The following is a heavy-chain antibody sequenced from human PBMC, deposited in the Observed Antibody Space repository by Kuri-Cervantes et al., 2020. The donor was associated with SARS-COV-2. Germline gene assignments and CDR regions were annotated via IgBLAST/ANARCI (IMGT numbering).Heavy chain of an antibody. V-gene: IGHV1-2*04. Sequence: ASVKVSCKASGYTFTGYYMYWVRQAPGQGLEWMGWINPDSGCTNYAQKFQGWVTMTSDKSISTAYMELSRLRSDDTAVYFCARGMVRGVIQYYYYGMGVRGQGTTVTVFS. CDR2: INPDSGCT. CDR1: GYTFTGYY. D-gene: IGHD3-10*01. J-gene: IGHJ6*02. CDR3: ARGMVRGVIQYYYYGMGV.